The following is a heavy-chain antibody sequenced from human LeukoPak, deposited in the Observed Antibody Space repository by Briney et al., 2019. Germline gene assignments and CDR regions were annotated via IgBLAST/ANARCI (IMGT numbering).Heavy chain of an antibody. J-gene: IGHJ6*03. V-gene: IGHV1-8*01. CDR2: MNPNSGNT. CDR1: GYTFTSYD. CDR3: ARGVVAGSEYYYYYMDV. D-gene: IGHD6-19*01. Sequence: ASVTVFCKASGYTFTSYDINWVRQATGQGLEWMGWMNPNSGNTGYAQKFQGRVTMTRNTSISTAYMELSSLRSEDTAVYYCARGVVAGSEYYYYYMDVWGKGTTVTVSS.